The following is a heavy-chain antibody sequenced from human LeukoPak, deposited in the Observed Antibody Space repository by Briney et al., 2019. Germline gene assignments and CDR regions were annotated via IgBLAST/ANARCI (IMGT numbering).Heavy chain of an antibody. J-gene: IGHJ3*02. D-gene: IGHD4-17*01. V-gene: IGHV4-39*07. CDR3: ARMTVTTKTDAFDI. CDR1: GGSISSSSYY. CDR2: IYYSGST. Sequence: SETLSLTCTVSGGSISSSSYYWGWIRQPPGKGLEWIGSIYYSGSTYYNPSLKSRVPISVDTSKNQFSLKLSSVTAADTAVYYCARMTVTTKTDAFDIWGQGTMVTVSA.